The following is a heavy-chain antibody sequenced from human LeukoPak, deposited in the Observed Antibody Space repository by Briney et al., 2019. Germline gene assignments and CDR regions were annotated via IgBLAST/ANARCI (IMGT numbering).Heavy chain of an antibody. CDR2: VFHTCTT. CDR3: ARIYAQYATSWGPFDP. D-gene: IGHD3-16*01. V-gene: IGHV4-38-2*02. J-gene: IGHJ5*02. CDR1: GDSIIRGYY. Sequence: KPSETLSLTCTVSGDSIIRGYYWAWIRQPPGKGPEWIGSVFHTCTTYFHPSLTGRVSMSIDASKNQLFLNVSSVTAADTAVYYCARIYAQYATSWGPFDPWGQGTLVTVSS.